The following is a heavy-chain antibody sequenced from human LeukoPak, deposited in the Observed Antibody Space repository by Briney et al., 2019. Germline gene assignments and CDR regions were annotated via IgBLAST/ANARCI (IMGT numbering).Heavy chain of an antibody. CDR3: ARVRGYCSSTSCYAPGWYYYYYMDV. CDR1: GYTFTSYD. Sequence: ASVKVSCKASGYTFTSYDINWVRQATGQGLEWMGWMNPNSGNTGYAQKFQGRVTMTRNTSISTAYMELSSLRSEDTAVYYCARVRGYCSSTSCYAPGWYYYYYMDVWGKGTTVTISS. J-gene: IGHJ6*03. D-gene: IGHD2-2*01. CDR2: MNPNSGNT. V-gene: IGHV1-8*02.